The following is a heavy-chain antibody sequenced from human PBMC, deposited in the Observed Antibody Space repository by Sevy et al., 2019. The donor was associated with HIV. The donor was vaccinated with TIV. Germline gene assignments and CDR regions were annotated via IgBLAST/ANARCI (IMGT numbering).Heavy chain of an antibody. J-gene: IGHJ4*02. Sequence: GGSLRLSCAASGFTFSSYAMSWVRQAPGKGLEWVSAISGSGGSTYYADSVKGRFTISRDNSKNTLYLQMNSLRAEDTAVYYCAQDLIPPEPNTSDYWGQGTLVTVSS. CDR3: AQDLIPPEPNTSDY. D-gene: IGHD1-26*01. CDR2: ISGSGGST. V-gene: IGHV3-23*01. CDR1: GFTFSSYA.